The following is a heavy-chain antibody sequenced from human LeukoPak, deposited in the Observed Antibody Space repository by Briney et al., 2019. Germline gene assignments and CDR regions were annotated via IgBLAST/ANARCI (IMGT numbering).Heavy chain of an antibody. D-gene: IGHD3-22*01. V-gene: IGHV3-23*01. J-gene: IGHJ4*02. CDR2: ISGSGGST. Sequence: GGSLRLSCAASGFTFSSYAMSWVRQAPGKGLEWVSAISGSGGSTYYADSVKGRFTISRDNSKNTLYLQMNSLRAEDTAVYYCAKEDYYDSSGYPGSVDYWGQGTLVTVSS. CDR1: GFTFSSYA. CDR3: AKEDYYDSSGYPGSVDY.